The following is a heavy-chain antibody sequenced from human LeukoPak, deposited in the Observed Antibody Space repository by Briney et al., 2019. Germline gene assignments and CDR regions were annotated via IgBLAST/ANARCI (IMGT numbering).Heavy chain of an antibody. Sequence: ASVKVSCKASGYTFTGYYMHWVRQAPGQGLEWMGWINPNSGGTNYAQKFQGRVTMTRDTSISTAYMELSRLRSDDTAVYYCARVRYRGNSVDYWGQGTLVTVSS. CDR1: GYTFTGYY. V-gene: IGHV1-2*02. D-gene: IGHD4-23*01. CDR3: ARVRYRGNSVDY. J-gene: IGHJ4*02. CDR2: INPNSGGT.